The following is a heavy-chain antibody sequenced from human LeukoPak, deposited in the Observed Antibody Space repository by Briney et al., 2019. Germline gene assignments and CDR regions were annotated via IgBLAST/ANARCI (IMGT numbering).Heavy chain of an antibody. CDR1: GFTFSSYG. D-gene: IGHD6-19*01. CDR2: ISYDGSNK. V-gene: IGHV3-30*18. Sequence: GGSLRLSCAASGFTFSSYGMHWVRQAPGEGLEWVAVISYDGSNKYYAGSVKGRFTISRDNSKSTLYLQMNSLRVEDTAVYYCAKASYSSGWGALGYWGQGTLVTVSS. J-gene: IGHJ4*02. CDR3: AKASYSSGWGALGY.